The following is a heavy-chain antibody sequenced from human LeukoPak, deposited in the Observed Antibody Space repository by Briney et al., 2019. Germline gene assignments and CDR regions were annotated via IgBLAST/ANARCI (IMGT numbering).Heavy chain of an antibody. CDR3: ARVGKAAAGLDY. D-gene: IGHD6-13*01. CDR2: ISYDGSNK. V-gene: IGHV3-30-3*01. Sequence: GGSLRLSCAASGFTFSSYAMHWVRQAPGKGLEWVAVISYDGSNKYYADPVKGRFTISRDNSKNTLYLQMNSLRAEDTAVYYCARVGKAAAGLDYWGQGTLVTVSS. J-gene: IGHJ4*02. CDR1: GFTFSSYA.